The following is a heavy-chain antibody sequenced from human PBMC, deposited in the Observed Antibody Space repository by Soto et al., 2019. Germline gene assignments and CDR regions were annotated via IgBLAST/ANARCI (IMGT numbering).Heavy chain of an antibody. V-gene: IGHV4-59*01. Sequence: SETLSLPSTVSGGYIISYYWSWIRQPTGKGLEWIGYIYYSGSTNYNPSLKSRVTISVDTSKNQFSLKLSSVTAADTAVYYCAREGGATQFDYWGQGTLVTVS. CDR1: GGYIISYY. D-gene: IGHD1-26*01. CDR3: AREGGATQFDY. J-gene: IGHJ4*02. CDR2: IYYSGST.